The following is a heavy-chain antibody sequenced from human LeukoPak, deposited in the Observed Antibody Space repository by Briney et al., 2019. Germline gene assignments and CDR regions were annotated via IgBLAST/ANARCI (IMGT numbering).Heavy chain of an antibody. J-gene: IGHJ6*02. CDR1: GGSISSYY. Sequence: SETLSLTCTVSGGSISSYYWSWIRQPPGKGLEWIGYIHYSGSTNYNPSLKSRVTISVDTSKNQFSLKLSSVTAADTAVYYCARNSYGDYGRSDYYYYGMDVWGQGTTVTVSS. V-gene: IGHV4-59*08. CDR2: IHYSGST. D-gene: IGHD4-17*01. CDR3: ARNSYGDYGRSDYYYYGMDV.